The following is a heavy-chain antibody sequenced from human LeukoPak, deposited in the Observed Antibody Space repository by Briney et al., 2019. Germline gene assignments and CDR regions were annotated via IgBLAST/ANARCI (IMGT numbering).Heavy chain of an antibody. V-gene: IGHV4-59*01. CDR3: ARVGGVGHPLSFDY. J-gene: IGHJ4*02. CDR2: IYYSGST. CDR1: VGSISSYY. Sequence: SETLSLTCTVSVGSISSYYGSWIRQPPGKGLEWIGHIYYSGSTNYNPSLKSPVTISLDTSKNQFSLKLSPVTAADTAVYHCARVGGVGHPLSFDYWPQGPLVTVPS. D-gene: IGHD3-16*01.